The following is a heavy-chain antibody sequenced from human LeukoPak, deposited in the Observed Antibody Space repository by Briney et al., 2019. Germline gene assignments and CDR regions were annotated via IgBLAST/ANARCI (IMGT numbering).Heavy chain of an antibody. CDR2: INHSGST. Sequence: SETLSLTCTVSGFTISSYYWSWIRQPPGKGLEWIGYINHSGSTNSNPALKSRVTISVDTSKNQFSLNLSYVNASDTAIYSCASVAPYGGDEYDASDIWGQGTMVTVSS. CDR1: GFTISSYY. D-gene: IGHD4-23*01. J-gene: IGHJ3*02. CDR3: ASVAPYGGDEYDASDI. V-gene: IGHV4-59*12.